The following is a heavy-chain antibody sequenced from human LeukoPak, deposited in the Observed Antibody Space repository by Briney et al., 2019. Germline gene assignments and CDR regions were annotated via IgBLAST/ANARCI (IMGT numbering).Heavy chain of an antibody. CDR3: ARWAEVGASDY. CDR1: GYTFTSYD. D-gene: IGHD1-26*01. CDR2: MNPNSGNT. Sequence: ASVKVSCKASGYTFTSYDINWVRQATGQGLEWMGWMNPNSGNTGYAQKFQGRVTITRNTSISTAYMELSSLRSEDTAMYYCARWAEVGASDYWGQGTLVTVSS. J-gene: IGHJ4*02. V-gene: IGHV1-8*03.